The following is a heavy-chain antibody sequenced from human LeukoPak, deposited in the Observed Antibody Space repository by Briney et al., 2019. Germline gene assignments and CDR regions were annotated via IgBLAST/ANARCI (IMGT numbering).Heavy chain of an antibody. D-gene: IGHD4-17*01. Sequence: GGSVRLSCVASGFSFSSSAMSWVRQAPGRGLQWVSSISGTGSATHYADSVKGRFIISRDNSRNTLYLQMHSLRVADTAIYYCAKDQGPDYAPVGSATQFYWGQGALVTVSS. CDR3: AKDQGPDYAPVGSATQFY. J-gene: IGHJ4*02. CDR2: ISGTGSAT. V-gene: IGHV3-23*01. CDR1: GFSFSSSA.